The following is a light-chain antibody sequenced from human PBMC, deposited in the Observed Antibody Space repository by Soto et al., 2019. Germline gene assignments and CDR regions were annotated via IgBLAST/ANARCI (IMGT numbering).Light chain of an antibody. Sequence: EIAMTQSPATLSVSPGERATLSCRASQSISTELAWYQQIPGQPPRLLIYSASTRATCVPSRFPGSGSGSEFTLTISGLQSEDFTIYYCQQGHNWPLTFGQGTRLEI. CDR3: QQGHNWPLT. CDR2: SAS. V-gene: IGKV3-15*01. CDR1: QSISTE. J-gene: IGKJ2*01.